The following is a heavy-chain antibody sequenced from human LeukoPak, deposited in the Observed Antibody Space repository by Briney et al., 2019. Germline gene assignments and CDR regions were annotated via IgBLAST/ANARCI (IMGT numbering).Heavy chain of an antibody. Sequence: SETLSLTCTVSGGSISSYYWSRIRQPPGKGLEWIGYIYYSGSTNYNPSLKSRVTISVDTSKNQFSLKLSSVTAADTAVYYCAREGSSWSFDYWGQGTLVTVSS. CDR2: IYYSGST. J-gene: IGHJ4*02. V-gene: IGHV4-59*01. D-gene: IGHD6-13*01. CDR3: AREGSSWSFDY. CDR1: GGSISSYY.